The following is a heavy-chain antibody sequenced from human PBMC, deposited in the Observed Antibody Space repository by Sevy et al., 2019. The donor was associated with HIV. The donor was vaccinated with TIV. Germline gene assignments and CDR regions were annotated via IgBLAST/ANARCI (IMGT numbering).Heavy chain of an antibody. CDR2: MSISGTTI. CDR1: GFTFSDYY. CDR3: ARDPYVRDAFDI. D-gene: IGHD3-10*02. V-gene: IGHV3-11*01. Sequence: GSLRLSCAASGFTFSDYYMSWIRQSPGKGLECISYMSISGTTIYYADSVKGRFTISRDNAKNSLYLQMNNLRAEDTAVYYCARDPYVRDAFDIWGHGTMVTVSS. J-gene: IGHJ3*02.